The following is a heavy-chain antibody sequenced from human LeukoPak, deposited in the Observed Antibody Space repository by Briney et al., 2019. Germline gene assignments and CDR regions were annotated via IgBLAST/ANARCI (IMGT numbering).Heavy chain of an antibody. D-gene: IGHD2-2*01. CDR3: AKDPCSSTSCYAYNFYYYGMDV. Sequence: GGSLRLSCAAPGFTFSTYGMHWVRQAPGKGLEWVAVISYDGSNKYYADSVKGRFTISRDNSKNTLYLQMNSLRAEDTALYYCAKDPCSSTSCYAYNFYYYGMDVWGQGTTVTVSS. CDR1: GFTFSTYG. V-gene: IGHV3-30*18. J-gene: IGHJ6*02. CDR2: ISYDGSNK.